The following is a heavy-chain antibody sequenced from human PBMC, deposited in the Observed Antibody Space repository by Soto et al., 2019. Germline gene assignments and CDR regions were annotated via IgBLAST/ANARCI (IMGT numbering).Heavy chain of an antibody. CDR3: ARVPSSGSFDY. CDR1: GGSISSYY. CDR2: IYTSGST. D-gene: IGHD3-22*01. J-gene: IGHJ4*02. V-gene: IGHV4-4*07. Sequence: PSATLSLTCTVSGGSISSYYWSWVRQPAGKGLEWIGRIYTSGSTNYNPSLKSRVTMSVDTSKNQFSLKLSSVTAADTAVYYCARVPSSGSFDYWGQGTLVTVSS.